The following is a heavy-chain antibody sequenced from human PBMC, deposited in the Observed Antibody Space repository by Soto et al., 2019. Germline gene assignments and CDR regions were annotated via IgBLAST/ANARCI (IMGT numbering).Heavy chain of an antibody. CDR3: ARSGIAVAGPFDY. V-gene: IGHV5-51*01. CDR1: GYSFTSYW. CDR2: IHPGDSGT. D-gene: IGHD6-19*01. Sequence: GESLKISCKGSGYSFTSYWIGWVRQMPGKGLEWMGIIHPGDSGTRYSPSFQGQVTISADKSISTAYLQWSSLKASDTAMYYCARSGIAVAGPFDYWGPGTLVTVSS. J-gene: IGHJ4*02.